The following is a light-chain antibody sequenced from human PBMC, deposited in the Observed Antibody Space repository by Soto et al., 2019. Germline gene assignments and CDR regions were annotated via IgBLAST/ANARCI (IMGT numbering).Light chain of an antibody. V-gene: IGKV1-39*01. CDR3: QQSYPTLSIT. CDR2: AAS. J-gene: IGKJ5*01. Sequence: DIQMTQSPSSLSASVGDRVTITCRASESISRHLNWYQQKPGKAPKLLIYAASSLQNGVPSRFRGRGSGTDFTLTISNLQPEDFTTYYCQQSYPTLSITFGQGTRLEIQ. CDR1: ESISRH.